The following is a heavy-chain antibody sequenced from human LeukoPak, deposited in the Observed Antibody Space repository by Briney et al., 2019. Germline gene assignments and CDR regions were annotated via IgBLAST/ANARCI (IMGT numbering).Heavy chain of an antibody. CDR1: GGSISSYY. V-gene: IGHV4-59*08. CDR3: AKYGDYYFDL. D-gene: IGHD4-17*01. CDR2: ISYSGST. J-gene: IGHJ2*01. Sequence: KPSETLSLTCTVSGGSISSYYWSWIRQPPGKGLEWIGYISYSGSTKYNPSLKSRVTISVDTSKNQFSLRLSSVTAADTAVYSCAKYGDYYFDLWGRGTLVTVSS.